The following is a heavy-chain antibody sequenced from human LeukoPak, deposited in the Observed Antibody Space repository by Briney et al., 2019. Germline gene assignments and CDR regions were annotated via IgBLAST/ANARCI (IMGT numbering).Heavy chain of an antibody. CDR2: IKQDGSEK. CDR3: ARDGDTAMVTLYY. D-gene: IGHD5-18*01. Sequence: PGGSLRLSCAASGFTFSSYWMSWVRQAPGKGLEWVANIKQDGSEKYYVDSVKGRFTISRDNAKNSLYLQMNSLRAEDTAVYYCARDGDTAMVTLYYWGQGALVTVSS. V-gene: IGHV3-7*03. CDR1: GFTFSSYW. J-gene: IGHJ4*02.